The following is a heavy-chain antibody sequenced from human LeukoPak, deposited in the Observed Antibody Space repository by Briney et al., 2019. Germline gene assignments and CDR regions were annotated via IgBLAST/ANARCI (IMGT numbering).Heavy chain of an antibody. Sequence: SETLSLTCTVSGGSISSYYWSWIRQPPGKGLEWIGYIYYSGSTNYNPSLKSRVTISVDTSKNQFSLKLSSVTAADTGVYYCARETPAAGPFDYWGQGTLVTVSS. CDR3: ARETPAAGPFDY. J-gene: IGHJ4*02. V-gene: IGHV4-59*01. CDR1: GGSISSYY. D-gene: IGHD6-13*01. CDR2: IYYSGST.